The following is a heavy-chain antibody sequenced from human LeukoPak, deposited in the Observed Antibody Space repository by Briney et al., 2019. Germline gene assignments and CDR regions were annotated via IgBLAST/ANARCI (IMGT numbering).Heavy chain of an antibody. J-gene: IGHJ4*02. CDR3: PTALSHNYGKFDY. CDR1: GYTLPELS. V-gene: IGHV1-24*01. D-gene: IGHD3-16*01. Sequence: AVQVSCKVSGYTLPELSMHWVRPAPGKGREWMGGFDPEDGETIYAQKFQGSVTMTEHTSTDPAYRALSSLRSEQTAVYHCPTALSHNYGKFDYWGQGTLVTLSS. CDR2: FDPEDGET.